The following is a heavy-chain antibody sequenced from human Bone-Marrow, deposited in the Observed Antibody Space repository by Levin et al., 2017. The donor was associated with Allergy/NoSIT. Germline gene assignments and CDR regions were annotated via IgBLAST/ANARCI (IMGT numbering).Heavy chain of an antibody. Sequence: ASVKVSCKASGYAFGSYFLHWLRQAPGQGLEWMGIMNPSSGSTTYAQKFQGRVTMTRDTSTSTVYIEVSSLRSEDAAVYYCVRATSAHYFDYWGQGTLVTVSS. CDR2: MNPSSGST. V-gene: IGHV1-46*01. CDR3: VRATSAHYFDY. D-gene: IGHD1-26*01. J-gene: IGHJ4*02. CDR1: GYAFGSYF.